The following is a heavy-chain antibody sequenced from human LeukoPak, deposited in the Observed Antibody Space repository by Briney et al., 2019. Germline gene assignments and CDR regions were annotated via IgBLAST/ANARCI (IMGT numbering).Heavy chain of an antibody. V-gene: IGHV3-53*01. J-gene: IGHJ4*02. D-gene: IGHD6-13*01. CDR3: ARGSIAAAGIFDY. Sequence: GGSLRLSCAASGLTVISNSMSWFGQPPGKGLEWAQVIYSGGSTYYADSVKGRFTISRDNPKNTLYLQMNSLRAEDTAVYYCARGSIAAAGIFDYWGQGTLVTVSS. CDR1: GLTVISNS. CDR2: IYSGGST.